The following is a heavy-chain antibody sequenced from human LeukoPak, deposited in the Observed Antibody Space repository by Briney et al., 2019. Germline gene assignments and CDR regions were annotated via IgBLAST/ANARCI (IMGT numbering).Heavy chain of an antibody. CDR3: ARGLYDILTGYADY. J-gene: IGHJ4*02. CDR2: MNPNSGNT. D-gene: IGHD3-9*01. CDR1: GYTFTSYD. Sequence: ASVKVSCKASGYTFTSYDINWVRQATGQGLEWMGWMNPNSGNTGYAQKFQGRVTMTRNTSISTAYMELSSLRSGDTAVYYCARGLYDILTGYADYWGQGTLVTVSS. V-gene: IGHV1-8*01.